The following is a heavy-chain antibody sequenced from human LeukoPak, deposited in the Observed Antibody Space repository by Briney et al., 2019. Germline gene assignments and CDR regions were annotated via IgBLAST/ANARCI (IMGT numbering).Heavy chain of an antibody. D-gene: IGHD3-22*01. CDR3: AKDYHDSSGYYYSY. Sequence: PGGSLRLSCAASGFTFSSYAMSWVRQAPGKGLEWVSAISGSGGSTYYADSVKGRFTISRDNSKNTLYLQMNSLRAEDTAVYYCAKDYHDSSGYYYSYWGQGTLVTVSS. CDR2: ISGSGGST. J-gene: IGHJ4*02. CDR1: GFTFSSYA. V-gene: IGHV3-23*01.